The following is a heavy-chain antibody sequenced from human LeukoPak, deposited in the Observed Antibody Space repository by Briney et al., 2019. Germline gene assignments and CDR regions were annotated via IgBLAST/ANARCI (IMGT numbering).Heavy chain of an antibody. Sequence: GGSLRLSCAASGFTFSSYWIHWVRQAPGKGLVWVSRINSDGSSTSYADSVKGRFTISRDNSKNTLYLQMNSLRAEDTAVYYCAKDPRPWCSGGICYSGVHDYWGQGTLVTVSS. CDR1: GFTFSSYW. CDR2: INSDGSST. D-gene: IGHD2-15*01. J-gene: IGHJ4*02. CDR3: AKDPRPWCSGGICYSGVHDY. V-gene: IGHV3-74*01.